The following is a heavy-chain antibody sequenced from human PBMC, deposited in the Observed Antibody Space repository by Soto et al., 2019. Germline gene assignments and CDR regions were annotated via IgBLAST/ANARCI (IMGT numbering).Heavy chain of an antibody. CDR3: ARPTYYDILTGSNWFDP. CDR1: GGSLSGYY. CDR2: INHSGST. D-gene: IGHD3-9*01. V-gene: IGHV4-34*01. J-gene: IGHJ5*02. Sequence: EPLSLTCAFYGGSLSGYYWSWIRQPPGKGLEWIGEINHSGSTNYNPSLKSRVTISVDTSKNQFSLKLSSVTAADTAVYYCARPTYYDILTGSNWFDPWGQGTLVTVSS.